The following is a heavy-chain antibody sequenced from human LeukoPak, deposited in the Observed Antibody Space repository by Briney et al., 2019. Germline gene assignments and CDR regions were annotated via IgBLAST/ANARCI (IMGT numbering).Heavy chain of an antibody. J-gene: IGHJ4*02. CDR1: GGSISSYY. Sequence: SETLSLTCTVSGGSISSYYWSWIRQPPGKGLEWIGYIYYSGSTNYNPSLKSRATISVDTSKNQFSLKLSSVTAADTAVYYCARHNPHWNYADYWGQGTLVTVSS. D-gene: IGHD1-7*01. V-gene: IGHV4-59*08. CDR3: ARHNPHWNYADY. CDR2: IYYSGST.